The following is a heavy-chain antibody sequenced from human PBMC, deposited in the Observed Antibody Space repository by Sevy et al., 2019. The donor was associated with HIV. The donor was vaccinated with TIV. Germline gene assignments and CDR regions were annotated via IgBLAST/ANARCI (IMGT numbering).Heavy chain of an antibody. V-gene: IGHV3-49*03. CDR1: GFTFGDYA. D-gene: IGHD3-22*01. CDR2: IRSKDYGGAT. J-gene: IGHJ4*02. Sequence: GGSLRLSCTGSGFTFGDYAMSWFRQAPGMGQEWVGFIRSKDYGGATEYAASVKGRFTISRDDSKSIADLQMNSLKTEDTAVYYCTRGYYYDSSGYSDYWGQGTLVTVSS. CDR3: TRGYYYDSSGYSDY.